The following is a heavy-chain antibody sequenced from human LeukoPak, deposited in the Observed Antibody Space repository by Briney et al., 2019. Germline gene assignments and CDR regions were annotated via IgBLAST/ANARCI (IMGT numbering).Heavy chain of an antibody. CDR3: ARAYRYCSSTSCYSFDY. J-gene: IGHJ4*02. Sequence: GASVEVSCKASGYTFTSYAMHWVRQAPGQRLEWMGWINAGNGNTKYSQKFQGRVTITRDTSASTAYMELSSLRSEDTAVYYCARAYRYCSSTSCYSFDYWGQGTLVTVSS. D-gene: IGHD2-2*01. CDR2: INAGNGNT. V-gene: IGHV1-3*01. CDR1: GYTFTSYA.